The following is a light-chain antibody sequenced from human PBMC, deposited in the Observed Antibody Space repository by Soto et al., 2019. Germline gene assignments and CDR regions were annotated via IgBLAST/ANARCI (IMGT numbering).Light chain of an antibody. CDR3: CSYAGSSTGV. CDR1: SSDVGSYNL. J-gene: IGLJ2*01. V-gene: IGLV2-23*01. CDR2: EGS. Sequence: QSALTQPASVSGSPGQSITISCTGTSSDVGSYNLVSWYQQHPGKAPKLMIYEGSKRPSGVSNRFSGSKSGNTASLTISGLQAEDEDDYYCCSYAGSSTGVFGGGTKVTVL.